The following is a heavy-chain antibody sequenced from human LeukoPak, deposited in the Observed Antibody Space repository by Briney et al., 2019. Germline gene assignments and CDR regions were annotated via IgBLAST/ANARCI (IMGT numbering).Heavy chain of an antibody. D-gene: IGHD1-1*01. J-gene: IGHJ4*01. CDR3: ARVAIGLAEYAQNENEY. CDR2: ISSSTYI. Sequence: PGGSLRLSCATSGFTFSAYSLTWVRQAPGKGLEWLSYISSSTYIYYADSVKGRFSISRDNANDSLFLQMNSLTAEDTAVYFCARVAIGLAEYAQNENEYWGRGTLVIVSS. V-gene: IGHV3-21*01. CDR1: GFTFSAYS.